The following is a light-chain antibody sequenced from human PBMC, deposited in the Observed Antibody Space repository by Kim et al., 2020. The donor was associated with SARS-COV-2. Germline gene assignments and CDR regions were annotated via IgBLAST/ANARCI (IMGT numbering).Light chain of an antibody. V-gene: IGKV3-20*01. J-gene: IGKJ1*01. CDR2: GAS. CDR3: QQYESSPQT. Sequence: SPGERATLCCRASQSISSNYLAWYQQKPGQAPRLRIYGASSRATGIPDRFSGSGSGTDFTLTISRLEPEDSAMYYCQQYESSPQTFGQGTKVDIK. CDR1: QSISSNY.